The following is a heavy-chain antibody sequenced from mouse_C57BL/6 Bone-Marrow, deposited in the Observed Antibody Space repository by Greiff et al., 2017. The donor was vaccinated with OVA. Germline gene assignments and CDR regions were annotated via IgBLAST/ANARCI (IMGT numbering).Heavy chain of an antibody. Sequence: DVKLQESGPGLVKPSQSLSLTCSVTGYSITSGYYWNWIRQFPGNKLEWMGYISYDGSNNYNPSLKNRISITRDTSKNQFFLKLNSVTTEDTATYYCARERGAYYSNYLFAYWGQGTLVTVSA. D-gene: IGHD2-5*01. CDR2: ISYDGSN. J-gene: IGHJ3*01. CDR3: ARERGAYYSNYLFAY. CDR1: GYSITSGYY. V-gene: IGHV3-6*01.